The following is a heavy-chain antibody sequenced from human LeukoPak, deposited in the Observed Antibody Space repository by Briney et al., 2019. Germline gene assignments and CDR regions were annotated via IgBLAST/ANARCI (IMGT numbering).Heavy chain of an antibody. J-gene: IGHJ4*02. CDR1: GFTFSSYA. V-gene: IGHV3-23*01. CDR3: AKDLRYYYGSGGLDY. Sequence: GGSLRLSCAASGFTFSSYAMSWVRQAPGKGLEWVSAISGSGGSTYYADSVKGRFTISRDNSKNTLYLQMNSLRAEDTAVYYCAKDLRYYYGSGGLDYWGQGTLVTVSS. CDR2: ISGSGGST. D-gene: IGHD3-10*01.